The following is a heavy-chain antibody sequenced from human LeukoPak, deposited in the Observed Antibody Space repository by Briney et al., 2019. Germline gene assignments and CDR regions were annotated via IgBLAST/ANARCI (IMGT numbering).Heavy chain of an antibody. J-gene: IGHJ4*02. Sequence: PGGSLRLSCAASGFTFSRYGMHWVRQAPVKGLEWVAFIRFDGSTKFCADSVKGRCTISRDNSKNTLYLQMNSLRVEDTAVYFCAKSGGNTSSREFFDSWGQGTLVTVSP. D-gene: IGHD3-10*01. CDR1: GFTFSRYG. V-gene: IGHV3-30*02. CDR3: AKSGGNTSSREFFDS. CDR2: IRFDGSTK.